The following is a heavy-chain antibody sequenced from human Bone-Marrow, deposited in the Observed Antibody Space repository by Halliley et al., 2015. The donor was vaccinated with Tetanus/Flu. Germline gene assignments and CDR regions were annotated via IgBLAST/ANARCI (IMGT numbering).Heavy chain of an antibody. CDR1: GFSFSKYW. Sequence: QLVQSGVEVKKPGESLKISCMGSGFSFSKYWIGWVRQMPGKGLEWTGSIYPGDSDTSYSPSFQGQVSISADKSISTAYQQWSRLKASVPAVYYRARERNYYYSSGYRGLVLVAFPFWGQGTLVSVSS. CDR2: IYPGDSDT. CDR3: ARERNYYYSSGYRGLVLVAFPF. D-gene: IGHD3-22*01. J-gene: IGHJ3*01. V-gene: IGHV5-51*03.